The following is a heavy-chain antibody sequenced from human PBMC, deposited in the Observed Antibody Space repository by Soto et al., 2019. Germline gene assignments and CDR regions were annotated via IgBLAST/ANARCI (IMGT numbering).Heavy chain of an antibody. V-gene: IGHV3-23*01. Sequence: EVQLLESGGGLVQPGGSLRLSCAASGFTFSNYAMNWVRQAPGKGLEWVSAISGSGGFTYYADSVKGRFTISRDNSKNTLFLQMNSLRAEDTAVFYCAKDGDTNIVGNYFDYWGQRTLVTVSS. CDR2: ISGSGGFT. D-gene: IGHD5-12*01. J-gene: IGHJ4*02. CDR1: GFTFSNYA. CDR3: AKDGDTNIVGNYFDY.